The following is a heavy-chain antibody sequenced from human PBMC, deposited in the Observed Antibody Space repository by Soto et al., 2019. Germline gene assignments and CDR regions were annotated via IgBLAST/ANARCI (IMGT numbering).Heavy chain of an antibody. Sequence: GESLKISCKGSVYNFAGYWIAWVRQMPGKGLELMGIIYPSDADTRYRPSFQGQVTISADKSISSAYLQWSSLRASDTAMYYCARGGVSTRTFDYWGQGTPVTVSS. CDR2: IYPSDADT. CDR1: VYNFAGYW. CDR3: ARGGVSTRTFDY. D-gene: IGHD3-3*01. J-gene: IGHJ4*02. V-gene: IGHV5-51*01.